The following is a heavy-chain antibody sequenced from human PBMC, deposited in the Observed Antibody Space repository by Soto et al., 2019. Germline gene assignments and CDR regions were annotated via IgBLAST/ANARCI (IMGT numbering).Heavy chain of an antibody. D-gene: IGHD2-2*01. Sequence: EVQLVESGGGLVQPGGSLRLSCAASGFTFSSYSMNWVRQAPGKGLEWVSYISSSSSTIYYADSVKGRFTISRDNAKNSLYLQMNSLRDEDTAVYYCARAAYCSSTSCYLWYFDLWGRGTLVTVSS. CDR1: GFTFSSYS. CDR2: ISSSSSTI. V-gene: IGHV3-48*02. CDR3: ARAAYCSSTSCYLWYFDL. J-gene: IGHJ2*01.